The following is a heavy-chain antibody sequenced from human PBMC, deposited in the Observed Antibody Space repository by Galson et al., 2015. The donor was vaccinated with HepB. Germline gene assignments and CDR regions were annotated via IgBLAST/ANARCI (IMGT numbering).Heavy chain of an antibody. CDR2: IYYSGST. V-gene: IGHV4-39*01. J-gene: IGHJ5*02. CDR1: GGSISSSSYY. Sequence: SETLSLTCTVSGGSISSSSYYWGWIRQPPGKGLEWIGSIYYSGSTYYNPSLKSRVTISVDTSKNQFSLKLSSVTAADTAVYYCARIGKAPSITFGGVTPSIGCVDPWGQGTLVTVSS. D-gene: IGHD3-16*01. CDR3: ARIGKAPSITFGGVTPSIGCVDP.